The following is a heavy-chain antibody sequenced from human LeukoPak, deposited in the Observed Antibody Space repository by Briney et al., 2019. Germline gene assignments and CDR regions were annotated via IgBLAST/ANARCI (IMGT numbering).Heavy chain of an antibody. CDR3: ARRLEEVPAAMEFDP. Sequence: TSETLALTCTVSGGSISSSRHWGWIRQPPGKGLEWIGSMYYRGNTNYNASLRSRVTISIDTSKNQFSLKLSSVTAADTAVYYCARRLEEVPAAMEFDPWGQGTLVAVSS. CDR2: MYYRGNT. CDR1: GGSISSSRH. V-gene: IGHV4-39*01. D-gene: IGHD2-2*01. J-gene: IGHJ5*02.